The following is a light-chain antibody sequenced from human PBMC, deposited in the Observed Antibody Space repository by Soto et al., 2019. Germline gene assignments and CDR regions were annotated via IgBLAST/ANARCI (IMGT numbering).Light chain of an antibody. CDR3: QQYNNWPPVT. CDR1: QSVSNN. J-gene: IGKJ2*01. CDR2: GAS. V-gene: IGKV3-15*01. Sequence: EIVMTQSPATLSVSPGERATLSCGASQSVSNNLAWYQQKPGQTPRLLIYGASTRATGIPVRFSGSGSGTEFTLTISSLQSEDFAVYYCQQYNNWPPVTFGQGTKVDIK.